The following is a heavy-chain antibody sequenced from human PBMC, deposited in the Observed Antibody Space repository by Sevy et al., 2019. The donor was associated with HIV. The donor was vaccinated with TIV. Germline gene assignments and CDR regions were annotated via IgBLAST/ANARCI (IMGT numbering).Heavy chain of an antibody. D-gene: IGHD6-13*01. J-gene: IGHJ6*02. CDR1: GFTFSTYN. CDR3: ANSRGRYEGSSWLYYYYLMDV. Sequence: GGSLRLSCAASGFTFSTYNMNWVRQAPGKGLEWVAVISSDGSDKEYAESVKGRFTVSRDNSKDTVYLQMNSLRLEDTAIYYCANSRGRYEGSSWLYYYYLMDVWGQGTTVTVSS. V-gene: IGHV3-30*18. CDR2: ISSDGSDK.